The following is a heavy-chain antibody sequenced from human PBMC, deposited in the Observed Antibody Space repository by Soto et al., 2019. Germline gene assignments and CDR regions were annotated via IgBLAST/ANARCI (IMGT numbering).Heavy chain of an antibody. CDR1: GFTFSSYG. Sequence: QVQLVESGGGVVQPGRSLRLSCAASGFTFSSYGMHWVRQAPGKGLEWVAVIWYDGSNKYYAYSVKGRFTISRDNSENTLYLQMNSLRAEDTAVYYCARETYCSSTSCYSDAFDILGQGTMVTVSS. V-gene: IGHV3-33*01. J-gene: IGHJ3*02. CDR2: IWYDGSNK. D-gene: IGHD2-2*01. CDR3: ARETYCSSTSCYSDAFDI.